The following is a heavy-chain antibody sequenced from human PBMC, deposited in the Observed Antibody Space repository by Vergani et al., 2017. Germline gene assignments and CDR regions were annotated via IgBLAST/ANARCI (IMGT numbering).Heavy chain of an antibody. V-gene: IGHV1-2*02. J-gene: IGHJ6*02. CDR1: GGTFSSFA. Sequence: QVQLVQSGAEVKKPGSSVKVSCQTYGGTFSSFAISWVRQAPGQGLEWMGWINPNSGGTNYAQKFQGRVTMTRDTSISTAYMELSRLRSDDTAVYYCARERRDIVVVVAAIYGMDVWGQGTTVTVSS. CDR3: ARERRDIVVVVAAIYGMDV. D-gene: IGHD2-15*01. CDR2: INPNSGGT.